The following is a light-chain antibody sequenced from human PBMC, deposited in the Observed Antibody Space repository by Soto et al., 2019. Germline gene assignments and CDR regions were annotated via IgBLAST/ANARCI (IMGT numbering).Light chain of an antibody. CDR1: QSVSSSF. CDR2: GAS. Sequence: EIVLTQSPGTLSLSPGERATLSCRASQSVSSSFLAWDQHKPGQAPRLRIYGASSRATGIPDRFSGSGSGTDFTLTISRLEPEDFAVFYCQQYDSSPWTFGQGTKVEIK. V-gene: IGKV3-20*01. J-gene: IGKJ1*01. CDR3: QQYDSSPWT.